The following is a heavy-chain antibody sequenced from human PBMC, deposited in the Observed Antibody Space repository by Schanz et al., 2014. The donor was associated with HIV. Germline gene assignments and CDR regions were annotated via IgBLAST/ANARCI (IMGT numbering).Heavy chain of an antibody. D-gene: IGHD2-15*01. J-gene: IGHJ4*02. CDR3: ARVNKDIGGYYFDY. V-gene: IGHV1-18*01. Sequence: QVQLVQSGPEVAQPGASVKVSCKASGYTFTSYGITWVRQAPGQGLEWMGWISTYNGNTIYAQKFQGRVTMTTDTSTSTAYMELRSLRSDDTAVYYCARVNKDIGGYYFDYWGQGTLVTVSS. CDR2: ISTYNGNT. CDR1: GYTFTSYG.